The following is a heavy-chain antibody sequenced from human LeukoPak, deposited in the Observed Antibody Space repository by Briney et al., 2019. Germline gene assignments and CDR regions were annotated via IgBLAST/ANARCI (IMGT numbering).Heavy chain of an antibody. J-gene: IGHJ4*02. CDR3: AKDALGVVIQYYFDY. V-gene: IGHV3-23*01. D-gene: IGHD3-3*01. CDR2: ISGSGGST. CDR1: GFTFSSYA. Sequence: GGSLRLPCAASGFTFSSYAMSWVRQAPGKGLEWVSAISGSGGSTYYADSVKGRFTISRDNSKNTLYLQMNSLRAEDTAVYYCAKDALGVVIQYYFDYWGQGTLVTVSS.